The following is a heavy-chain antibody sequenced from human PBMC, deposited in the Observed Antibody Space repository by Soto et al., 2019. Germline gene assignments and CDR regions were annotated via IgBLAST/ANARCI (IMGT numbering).Heavy chain of an antibody. J-gene: IGHJ4*02. CDR1: GFTVSSNY. V-gene: IGHV3-66*01. CDR2: IYSGGST. CDR3: ARGLYSGWHYFDY. D-gene: IGHD5-12*01. Sequence: EVQLVESGGGLVQPGGSLRLSCAASGFTVSSNYMSWVRQAPGKGLEWVSVIYSGGSTYYADSVKGRFTISRDKSKNTLYLQMNSLRAEDTAVYYCARGLYSGWHYFDYWGQGTLVTVSS.